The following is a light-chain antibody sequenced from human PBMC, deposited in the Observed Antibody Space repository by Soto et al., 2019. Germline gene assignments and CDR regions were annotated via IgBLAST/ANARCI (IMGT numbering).Light chain of an antibody. CDR1: SNDIGSYNF. CDR2: DVN. V-gene: IGLV2-11*01. J-gene: IGLJ1*01. CDR3: CSYAGTYTS. Sequence: QSALTQPRSVSGSPGQSVTISCTGTSNDIGSYNFVSWYQQHPGKAPKVMIYDVNKRPSGVPDRFSGSKSGNTAFLTISGLQAEDEADYYCCSYAGTYTSFGTGTKLTVL.